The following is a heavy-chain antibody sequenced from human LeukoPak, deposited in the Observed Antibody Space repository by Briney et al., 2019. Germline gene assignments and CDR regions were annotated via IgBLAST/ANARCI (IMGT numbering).Heavy chain of an antibody. Sequence: ASVKVSCKTSGYTFISYDINWVRQAAGQGLEWMGWMNPNSGNTGYAQKFQGRVTITSSTSTSTVFMELGSLTSKDTAVYYCARGGASAAARRFDPWGQGTLVAVSS. D-gene: IGHD6-13*01. V-gene: IGHV1-8*01. CDR1: GYTFISYD. CDR2: MNPNSGNT. J-gene: IGHJ5*02. CDR3: ARGGASAAARRFDP.